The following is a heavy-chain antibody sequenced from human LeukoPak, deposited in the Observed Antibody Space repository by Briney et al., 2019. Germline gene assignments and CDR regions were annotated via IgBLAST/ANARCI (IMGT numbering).Heavy chain of an antibody. CDR2: ISAYNGNT. CDR3: ARLGRGYYYDYYGMDV. Sequence: GSVKVSCKASGFTFTNYCMSWVRQAPGQGLEWVGWISAYNGNTKYSQKLQGRVTMTTDTSTSTAYMELRSLRSDDTAVYYCARLGRGYYYDYYGMDVWGQGTTVTVSS. CDR1: GFTFTNYC. V-gene: IGHV1-18*01. J-gene: IGHJ6*02.